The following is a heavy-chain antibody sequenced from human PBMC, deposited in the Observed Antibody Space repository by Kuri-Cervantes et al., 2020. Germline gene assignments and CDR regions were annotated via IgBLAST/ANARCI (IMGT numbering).Heavy chain of an antibody. Sequence: GESLRLSCAASAFTFSSYWMSWVRQAPGKGLEYVANMNQGGSENYYVDSVKGRFTISRDNDKNSLYLKINSLRAEDTSVYYCARGDLGRGGPYSPWGQGTLVTVSS. CDR3: ARGDLGRGGPYSP. V-gene: IGHV3-7*04. D-gene: IGHD4-11*01. CDR2: MNQGGSEN. CDR1: AFTFSSYW. J-gene: IGHJ5*02.